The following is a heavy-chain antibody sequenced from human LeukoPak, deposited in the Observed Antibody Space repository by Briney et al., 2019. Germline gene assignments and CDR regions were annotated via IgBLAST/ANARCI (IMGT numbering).Heavy chain of an antibody. V-gene: IGHV3-64*01. J-gene: IGHJ6*03. CDR1: GFTFSSYW. CDR3: AKGGGYEAQYYYYYLDV. Sequence: PGGSLRLSCAASGFTFSSYWMHWVRQAPGKGLEYVSSISNNGETTHYGTSVKGRFTISRDNSKNTLYLQMKSLRAEDTAVYYCAKGGGYEAQYYYYYLDVWGKGTTVTISS. CDR2: ISNNGETT. D-gene: IGHD5-12*01.